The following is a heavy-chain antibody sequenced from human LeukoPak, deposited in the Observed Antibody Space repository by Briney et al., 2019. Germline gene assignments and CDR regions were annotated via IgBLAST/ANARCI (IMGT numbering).Heavy chain of an antibody. V-gene: IGHV3-74*01. CDR3: TRDMWGISDN. Sequence: GGSPRLSCAASGFTFSAFWMHWVRQGPGKEPMWVSRINPDGSITSYADSVKGRFSISRDNAKNTLFLQISSLRAEDTAVYYCTRDMWGISDNWGQGTLVTVSS. CDR1: GFTFSAFW. D-gene: IGHD7-27*01. CDR2: INPDGSIT. J-gene: IGHJ4*02.